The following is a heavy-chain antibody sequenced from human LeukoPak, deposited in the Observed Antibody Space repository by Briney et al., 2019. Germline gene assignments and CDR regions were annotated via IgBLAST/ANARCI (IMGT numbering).Heavy chain of an antibody. D-gene: IGHD3-10*01. V-gene: IGHV3-74*01. CDR1: GFIFSNYW. CDR3: AVAYYYGSGDAFDI. J-gene: IGHJ3*02. Sequence: PGGSLRLSCAASGFIFSNYWMHWVRQAPGKGLVWVSRINGDGSSVSYADSVKGRFTISRDNAKNTLYLQMNSLRAEDTAVYYCAVAYYYGSGDAFDIWGQGTKVTVSS. CDR2: INGDGSSV.